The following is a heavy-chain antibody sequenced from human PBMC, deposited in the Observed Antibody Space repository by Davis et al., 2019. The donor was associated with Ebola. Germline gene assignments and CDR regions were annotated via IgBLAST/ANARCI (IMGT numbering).Heavy chain of an antibody. V-gene: IGHV3-23*01. D-gene: IGHD6-13*01. J-gene: IGHJ6*02. CDR3: AKEWQQLDV. CDR1: GFTFSSYA. Sequence: PGGSLRLSCAASGFTFSSYAMSWVRQAPGKGLEWVSTISGNGGGTYYADSVKGRFTVSRDNSKNTLYVQMNSLRAEDTAVYYCAKEWQQLDVWGQGTTVTVSS. CDR2: ISGNGGGT.